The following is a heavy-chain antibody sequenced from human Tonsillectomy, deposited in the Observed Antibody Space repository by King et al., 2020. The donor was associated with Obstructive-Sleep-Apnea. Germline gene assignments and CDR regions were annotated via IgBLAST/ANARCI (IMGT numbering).Heavy chain of an antibody. CDR3: ARSSGDYVGDAFDI. V-gene: IGHV5-51*01. CDR2: IYPDDSDT. D-gene: IGHD4-17*01. CDR1: GYSFTNYW. Sequence: QLVQSGAEVKKPGESLKISCKGSGYSFTNYWIGWVRQLRGKGLEWMGLIYPDDSDTRYNPSFQGQVTISVDKTISTAYLQWSSLKASDTAMYYCARSSGDYVGDAFDIWGQGTMVSVSS. J-gene: IGHJ3*02.